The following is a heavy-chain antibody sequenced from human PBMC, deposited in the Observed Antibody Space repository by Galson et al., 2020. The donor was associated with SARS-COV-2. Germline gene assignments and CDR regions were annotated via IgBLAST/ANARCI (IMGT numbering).Heavy chain of an antibody. CDR2: INFRGST. CDR3: ARRDSSGYYQHRYCLDY. D-gene: IGHD3-22*01. J-gene: IGHJ4*02. V-gene: IGHV4-39*01. Sequence: SQTLSLPCTVSGSSIISSSHYWVWIRQPPGKGLEWVGTINFRGSTFYNPSLNSRVTISVDTSKNQFSLKLSSVTAADTAVYFCARRDSSGYYQHRYCLDYWGQGALVTVSS. CDR1: GSSIISSSHY.